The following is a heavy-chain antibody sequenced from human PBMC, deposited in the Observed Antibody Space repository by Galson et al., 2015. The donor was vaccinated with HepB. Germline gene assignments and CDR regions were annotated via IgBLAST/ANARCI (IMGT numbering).Heavy chain of an antibody. Sequence: AISGDSVSSNSAAWNWIRQSPSSGLEWLGRTYYRSKWYTDYAESLRSRITINPDTSKNQFSLQLKYVTPEDTAVYYCARVAGTIYYYGMDVWGQGTTVTVSS. D-gene: IGHD2-15*01. CDR2: TYYRSKWYT. J-gene: IGHJ6*02. CDR1: GDSVSSNSAA. V-gene: IGHV6-1*01. CDR3: ARVAGTIYYYGMDV.